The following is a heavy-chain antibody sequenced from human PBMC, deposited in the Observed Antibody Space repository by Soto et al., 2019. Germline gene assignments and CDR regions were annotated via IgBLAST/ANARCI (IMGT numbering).Heavy chain of an antibody. CDR2: IYPGDSDT. V-gene: IGHV5-51*01. J-gene: IGHJ6*02. Sequence: GESLKISCQASGYSFTDYWIGWVRQMPGKGLEWMGIIYPGDSDTRYSPSFQGQVTISADKSISTAYLQGSSLKASDTAMYYCAGGGVRGVITRTRDYYGMDVWGQGTTVTAP. CDR3: AGGGVRGVITRTRDYYGMDV. D-gene: IGHD3-10*01. CDR1: GYSFTDYW.